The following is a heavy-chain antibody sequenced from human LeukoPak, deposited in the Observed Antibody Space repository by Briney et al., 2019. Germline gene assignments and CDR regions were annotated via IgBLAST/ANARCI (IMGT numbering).Heavy chain of an antibody. V-gene: IGHV3-33*01. J-gene: IGHJ6*02. CDR3: ATAVYDSSGYYSEPFKGYYYYGMDV. CDR1: GFTFSSYG. D-gene: IGHD3-22*01. Sequence: PGRSLRLSCAASGFTFSSYGMHWVRQAPGKGLEWVAVIWYDGSNKYYADSVKGRFTISRDNSKNTLYLQMNSLRAEDTAVYYCATAVYDSSGYYSEPFKGYYYYGMDVWGQGTTVTVSS. CDR2: IWYDGSNK.